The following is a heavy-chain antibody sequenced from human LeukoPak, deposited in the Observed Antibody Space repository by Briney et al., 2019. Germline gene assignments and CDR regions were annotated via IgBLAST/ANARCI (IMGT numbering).Heavy chain of an antibody. V-gene: IGHV3-7*01. J-gene: IGHJ4*02. CDR2: IKPDGGEK. D-gene: IGHD2-8*02. CDR3: ARVFNLVGFDY. Sequence: PGGSLRLSCAASGFTFSSYSMNWVRQTPGKGLEWVASIKPDGGEKFYVDSVKGRFTIFRDNARDSLDLQMDSLRVEDTAIYYCARVFNLVGFDYWGQGILVTVAS. CDR1: GFTFSSYS.